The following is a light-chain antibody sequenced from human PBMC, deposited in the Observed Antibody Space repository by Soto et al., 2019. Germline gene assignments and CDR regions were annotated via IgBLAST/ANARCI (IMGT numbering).Light chain of an antibody. CDR3: AAWDDNLNGPV. V-gene: IGLV1-44*01. J-gene: IGLJ2*01. CDR2: NNN. Sequence: QSVLTQPPSASGTPGHIVTISCSGSSSDIGSNSVNWYQQLPGTAPRLLIYNNNQRPSGVPDRFSGSKSGTSASLAISGLQSEDEADYYCAAWDDNLNGPVFGGGTKLTVL. CDR1: SSDIGSNS.